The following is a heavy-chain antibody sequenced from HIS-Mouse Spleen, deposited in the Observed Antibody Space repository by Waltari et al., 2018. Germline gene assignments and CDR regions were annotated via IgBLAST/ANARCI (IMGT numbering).Heavy chain of an antibody. CDR3: AREGSFYYFDY. V-gene: IGHV3-30-3*01. J-gene: IGHJ4*02. D-gene: IGHD6-13*01. CDR2: ISYDGSNK. CDR1: GFTFSSYA. Sequence: QVQLAESGGGVVQPGRSLRLSCAASGFTFSSYAMHWVRQAPGKGLEWVAVISYDGSNKYYADSVKGRFTISRDNSKNTLYLQMNSLRAEDTAVYYCAREGSFYYFDYWGQGTLVTVSS.